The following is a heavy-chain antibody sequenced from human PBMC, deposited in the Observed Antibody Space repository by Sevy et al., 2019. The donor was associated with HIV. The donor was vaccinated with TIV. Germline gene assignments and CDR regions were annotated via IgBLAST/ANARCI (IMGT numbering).Heavy chain of an antibody. J-gene: IGHJ4*02. CDR3: ARLGKRWLQFDY. CDR1: GDSISSSSYY. CDR2: IYYSGST. Sequence: SDTLSLTCTVSGDSISSSSYYWGWIRQPPGKGLEWIGSIYYSGSTYYNPSLKSRVTISVDTSKNQFSLKLSSVTAADTAVYYCARLGKRWLQFDYWGQGTLVTVSS. D-gene: IGHD5-12*01. V-gene: IGHV4-39*01.